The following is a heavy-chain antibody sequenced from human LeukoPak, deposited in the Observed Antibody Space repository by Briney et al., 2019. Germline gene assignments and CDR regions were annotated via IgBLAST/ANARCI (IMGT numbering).Heavy chain of an antibody. Sequence: PGGSLRLSCAASGFTFSSYAMSWVRQAPGKGLEWVSAISASGGNTYYADSVKGRFTISRDNSKNTLYLQLNGLRAEDTAVYYCAEDRIAEDGTDRFEYFDYWGQGALVTVSS. CDR2: ISASGGNT. D-gene: IGHD6-19*01. CDR3: AEDRIAEDGTDRFEYFDY. CDR1: GFTFSSYA. V-gene: IGHV3-23*01. J-gene: IGHJ4*02.